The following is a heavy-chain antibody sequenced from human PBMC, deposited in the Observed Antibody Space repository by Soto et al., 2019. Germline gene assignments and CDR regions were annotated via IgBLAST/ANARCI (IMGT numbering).Heavy chain of an antibody. CDR2: ISYDGSNK. Sequence: QVQLVESGGGVVQPGRSLRLSCAASGFTFSSYGMHWVRQAPGKGLEWVAVISYDGSNKYYADSVKGRFTISRDNSKNTLYLQMNSLRAEDTAVYYCAKDMGRRYYYSMDVWGQGTTVTVSS. J-gene: IGHJ6*02. D-gene: IGHD3-10*01. CDR1: GFTFSSYG. CDR3: AKDMGRRYYYSMDV. V-gene: IGHV3-30*18.